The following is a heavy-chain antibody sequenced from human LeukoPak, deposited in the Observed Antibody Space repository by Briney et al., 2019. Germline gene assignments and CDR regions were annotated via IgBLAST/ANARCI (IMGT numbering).Heavy chain of an antibody. CDR2: ISAYNGNT. J-gene: IGHJ4*02. CDR1: RNIFTGYF. V-gene: IGHV1-18*04. D-gene: IGHD1-26*01. CDR3: ARDRSYYFDY. Sequence: ASVKVSCKASRNIFTGYFIHWVRQAPGQGLEWMGWISAYNGNTNYAQKLQGRVTMTTDTSTSTAYMELRSLRSDDTAVYYCARDRSYYFDYWGQGTLVTVSS.